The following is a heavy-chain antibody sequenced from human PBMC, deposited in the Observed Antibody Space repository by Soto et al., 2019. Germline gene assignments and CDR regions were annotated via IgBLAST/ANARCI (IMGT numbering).Heavy chain of an antibody. CDR3: AKASNDFWSGLEVPDYGMDV. Sequence: QTGGSLRLSCAASGFTFSSYAMSWVRQAPGKGLEWVSAISGSGGSTYYADSVKGRFTISRDNSKNTLYLQMNSLRAEDTAVYYCAKASNDFWSGLEVPDYGMDVWGQGTTVTVSS. CDR2: ISGSGGST. J-gene: IGHJ6*02. D-gene: IGHD3-3*01. V-gene: IGHV3-23*01. CDR1: GFTFSSYA.